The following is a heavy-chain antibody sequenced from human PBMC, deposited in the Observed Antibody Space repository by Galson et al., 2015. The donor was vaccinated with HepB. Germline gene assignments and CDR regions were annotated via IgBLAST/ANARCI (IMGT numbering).Heavy chain of an antibody. J-gene: IGHJ3*02. V-gene: IGHV3-21*01. CDR3: ARVGLMVRDLDVFDI. Sequence: SLRLSCAASGFTFSSYSMNWVRQAPGKGLEWVSSISSSSSYIYYADSVKGRFTISRDNAKNSLYLQMNSLRAEDTAVCYCARVGLMVRDLDVFDIWGQGTMVTVSS. D-gene: IGHD3-10*01. CDR2: ISSSSSYI. CDR1: GFTFSSYS.